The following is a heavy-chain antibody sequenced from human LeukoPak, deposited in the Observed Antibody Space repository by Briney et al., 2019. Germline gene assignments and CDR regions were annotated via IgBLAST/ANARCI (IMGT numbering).Heavy chain of an antibody. D-gene: IGHD5-18*01. V-gene: IGHV4-61*01. CDR1: GGSISSGSYY. J-gene: IGHJ4*02. CDR3: ARGSRGYSYG. CDR2: IYYSAST. Sequence: SQTLSLTCTVSGGSISSGSYYWSWIRQPPGKGLEWIGYIYYSASTNYNPSLKSRVTISVDTSNNQFSLKLSSVTAADTAVYYCARGSRGYSYGWGQGTLVTVSS.